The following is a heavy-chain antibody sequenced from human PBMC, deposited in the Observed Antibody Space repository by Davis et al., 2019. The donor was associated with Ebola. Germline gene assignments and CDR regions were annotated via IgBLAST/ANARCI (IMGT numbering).Heavy chain of an antibody. D-gene: IGHD1-7*01. CDR2: INPSGGST. CDR1: GYTFTSYY. Sequence: AASVKVSCKASGYTFTSYYMHWVRQAPGQGLEWMGIINPSGGSTSYAQKFQGRVTMTRDTSTSTVYMELSSLRSEDTAVYYCARDINYRDVGYYYGMDVWGQGTTVTVSS. J-gene: IGHJ6*02. CDR3: ARDINYRDVGYYYGMDV. V-gene: IGHV1-46*01.